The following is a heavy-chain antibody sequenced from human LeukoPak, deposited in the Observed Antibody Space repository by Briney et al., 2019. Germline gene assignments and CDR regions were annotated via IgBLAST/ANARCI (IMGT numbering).Heavy chain of an antibody. CDR1: GFTFSSYA. D-gene: IGHD5-24*01. Sequence: PGGSLRLSCAASGFTFSSYAMGWVRQAPGKRPEWVSSLTDSGGTTYYVDSVKGRFTISRDNSKNTLYLHMNGLRAEDTAMYYCAKKRDAFDIWGQGTVVAVSS. CDR2: LTDSGGTT. J-gene: IGHJ3*02. V-gene: IGHV3-23*01. CDR3: AKKRDAFDI.